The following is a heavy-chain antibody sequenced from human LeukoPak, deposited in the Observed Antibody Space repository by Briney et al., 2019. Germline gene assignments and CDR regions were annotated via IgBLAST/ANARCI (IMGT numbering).Heavy chain of an antibody. CDR2: IYSGGST. J-gene: IGHJ6*02. CDR1: GFIVGSNY. D-gene: IGHD4-17*01. Sequence: GSLRLSCTVSGFIVGSNYISWVRQAPGKGLEWVSVIYSGGSTYYADSVKGRFTISRDNSKNTVHLQMNSLRAEDTAVYYCARGTVTTSYYYYYHGMDVWGQGTTVTVSS. CDR3: ARGTVTTSYYYYYHGMDV. V-gene: IGHV3-66*01.